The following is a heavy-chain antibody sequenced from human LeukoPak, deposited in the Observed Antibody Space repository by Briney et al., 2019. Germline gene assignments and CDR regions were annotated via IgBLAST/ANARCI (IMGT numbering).Heavy chain of an antibody. CDR1: GFTFGDYA. Sequence: GRSLRLSRTASGFTFGDYAMSWVRQAPGKGLEWVGFIRSKAYGGTTEYAASVKGRFTISRDDSKSIAYLQMNSLKTEDTAVYYCTREATRYYYDSSGQGDYFDYWGQGTLVTVSS. V-gene: IGHV3-49*04. D-gene: IGHD3-22*01. CDR3: TREATRYYYDSSGQGDYFDY. J-gene: IGHJ4*02. CDR2: IRSKAYGGTT.